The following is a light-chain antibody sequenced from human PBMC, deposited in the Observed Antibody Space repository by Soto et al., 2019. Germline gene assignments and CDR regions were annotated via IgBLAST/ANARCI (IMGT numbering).Light chain of an antibody. CDR1: QSISSW. J-gene: IGKJ1*01. Sequence: EIQMTQYPFTLSASVGDRFTITCMASQSISSWLSWYQQKPVKSPKLLIYDDSSLESVFPSRFSGSGSGTEFPLTISSLQPDDFATYYCPQYNSYWTVGPGTQVEIK. V-gene: IGKV1-5*01. CDR2: DDS. CDR3: PQYNSYWT.